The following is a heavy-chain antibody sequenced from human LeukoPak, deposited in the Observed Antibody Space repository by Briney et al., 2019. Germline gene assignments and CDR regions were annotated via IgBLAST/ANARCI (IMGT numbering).Heavy chain of an antibody. V-gene: IGHV1-2*02. CDR1: GYTFTGYY. CDR2: INPNSGGT. Sequence: WASVKVSCKASGYTFTGYYMHWVRQAPGQGLEWMGWINPNSGGTNYAQKFQGRVTMTRDTSISTAYIELSRLRADDTAVYFCARATSGYYFDYWDQGTLVTVSS. CDR3: ARATSGYYFDY. J-gene: IGHJ4*02. D-gene: IGHD3-22*01.